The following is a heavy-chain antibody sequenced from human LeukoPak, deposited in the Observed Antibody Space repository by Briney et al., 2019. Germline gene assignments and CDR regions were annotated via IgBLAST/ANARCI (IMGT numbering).Heavy chain of an antibody. CDR1: GGTFSSYA. J-gene: IGHJ4*02. V-gene: IGHV1-69*13. CDR2: IIPIFGTA. D-gene: IGHD1-7*01. Sequence: GASVKVSCKASGGTFSSYAISWVRQAPGQGLEWMGGIIPIFGTANYAQKFQGRVTITADESTGTAYMELSSLRSEDTAVYYCARVVTGTTVDYWGQGTLVTVSS. CDR3: ARVVTGTTVDY.